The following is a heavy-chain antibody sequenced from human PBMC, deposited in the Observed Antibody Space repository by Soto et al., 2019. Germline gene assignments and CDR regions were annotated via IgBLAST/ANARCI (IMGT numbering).Heavy chain of an antibody. V-gene: IGHV4-31*03. CDR2: IYYSGST. J-gene: IGHJ5*02. D-gene: IGHD2-15*01. CDR1: GGSISSGGYY. Sequence: QVQLQESGPGLVKPSQTLSLTCTVSGGSISSGGYYWSWIRQHPGKGLEWIGYIYYSGSTYYNPSLKSRVTISVDTSKNQSSLKLSSVTAADTAVYYCARKVAATSWFDPWGQGTLVTVSS. CDR3: ARKVAATSWFDP.